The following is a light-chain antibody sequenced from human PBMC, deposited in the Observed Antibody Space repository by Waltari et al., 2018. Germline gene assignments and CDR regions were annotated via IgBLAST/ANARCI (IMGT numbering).Light chain of an antibody. Sequence: QSALTQPASVSGSPGPSITISCTGTSSDVGGYDYVSWYQQHPGKAPKLMIYEVINRPSGVSNRFSGSKSGNTASLTISGLQAEDEADYYCSSYTSSYNLVFGGGTKLTVL. CDR3: SSYTSSYNLV. J-gene: IGLJ2*01. CDR2: EVI. V-gene: IGLV2-14*01. CDR1: SSDVGGYDY.